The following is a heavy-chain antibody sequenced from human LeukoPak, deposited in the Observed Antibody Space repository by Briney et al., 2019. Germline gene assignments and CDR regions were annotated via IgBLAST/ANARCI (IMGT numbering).Heavy chain of an antibody. CDR2: IRGDASRL. Sequence: GGSLRLSCVASGVSIGPFWMTWVRQDPGKSLEWVANIRGDASRLYDVDSVKGRFTISRDNAKNSLYLQMNSLRAEDTAVFYCARVGYYASGSFYVPYGMDVWGQGTTVTVSS. V-gene: IGHV3-7*01. CDR1: GVSIGPFW. D-gene: IGHD3-10*01. CDR3: ARVGYYASGSFYVPYGMDV. J-gene: IGHJ6*02.